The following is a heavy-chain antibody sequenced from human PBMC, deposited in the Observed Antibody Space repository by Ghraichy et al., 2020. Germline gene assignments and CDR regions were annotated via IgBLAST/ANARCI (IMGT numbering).Heavy chain of an antibody. V-gene: IGHV4-34*08. CDR2: IDHRGGT. CDR3: ASITRSGAFDF. J-gene: IGHJ5*01. D-gene: IGHD3-10*01. Sequence: SETLSLTCDVSGATLSDYYFTWIRQPPGNGLEWIGEIDHRGGTDYNPSLQSRVSISVDTSQNPLSLKLRSVTAADTSVYYCASITRSGAFDFWGHGSLFTVSS. CDR1: GATLSDYY.